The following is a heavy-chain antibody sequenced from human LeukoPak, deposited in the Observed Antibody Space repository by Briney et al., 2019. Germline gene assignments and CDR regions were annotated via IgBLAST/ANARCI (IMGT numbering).Heavy chain of an antibody. CDR2: IYYSGST. V-gene: IGHV4-39*07. CDR1: GGSISSSSYY. J-gene: IGHJ4*02. CDR3: ARDVKEYYYGSGSYPARFHFDY. D-gene: IGHD3-10*01. Sequence: PSETLSLTCTVSGGSISSSSYYWGWIRQPPGKGLERIGSIYYSGSTYYNPSLKSRVTISVDTSKNQFSLKLSSVTAADTAVYYCARDVKEYYYGSGSYPARFHFDYWGQGTLVTVSS.